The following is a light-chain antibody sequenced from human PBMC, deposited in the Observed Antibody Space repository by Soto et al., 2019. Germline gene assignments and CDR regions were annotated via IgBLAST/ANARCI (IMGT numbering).Light chain of an antibody. CDR3: AAWEDSLNGVL. V-gene: IGLV1-44*01. Sequence: QSVLTQPPSASGTPGQRVTISCSGSSSNIGKNTVHWYQQLPRTAPRLLIYNNNQRPSGVPDRFSGSKSGTSASLAISGLQSEDEADYYCAAWEDSLNGVLFGGGTKLTVL. CDR2: NNN. J-gene: IGLJ2*01. CDR1: SSNIGKNT.